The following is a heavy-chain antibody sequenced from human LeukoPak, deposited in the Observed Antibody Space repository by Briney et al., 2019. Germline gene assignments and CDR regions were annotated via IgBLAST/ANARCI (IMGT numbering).Heavy chain of an antibody. CDR1: GFTFSSYA. V-gene: IGHV3-23*01. D-gene: IGHD3-22*01. Sequence: GGSLRLSCAASGFTFSSYAMTWVRQAPGKGLEWVSDITGSGGSTYYADPVKGRFTISRDNSKNTLYLQMNGLRAEDTAVYYCARARNHYYDSSGAFYDYWGQGTLVTVSS. CDR3: ARARNHYYDSSGAFYDY. CDR2: ITGSGGST. J-gene: IGHJ4*02.